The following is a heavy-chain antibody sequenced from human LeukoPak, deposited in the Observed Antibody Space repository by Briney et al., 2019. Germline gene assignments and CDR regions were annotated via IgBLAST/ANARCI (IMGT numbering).Heavy chain of an antibody. D-gene: IGHD5-12*01. Sequence: ETSETLSLTCTVSGGSISGGGYYWSWIRQHPGKGLEWIGYIYYSGSTYYNPSLKSRVTISVDTSKNQFSLKLSSVTAADTAVYYCARDRGPYSGYDSYYFDYWGQGTLVTVSS. CDR1: GGSISGGGYY. V-gene: IGHV4-31*03. J-gene: IGHJ4*02. CDR3: ARDRGPYSGYDSYYFDY. CDR2: IYYSGST.